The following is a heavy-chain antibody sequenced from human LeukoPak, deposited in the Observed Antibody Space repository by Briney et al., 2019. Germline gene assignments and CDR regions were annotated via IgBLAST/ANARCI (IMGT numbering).Heavy chain of an antibody. Sequence: EASVKVSCKASGYTFTGYYMHWVRHAPGQGLEWMGSINPNSGGTKYAQKFQGRVTMTRDTSISTAYMELSRLRSDDTAVYYCTRGSTMVRGVTKAAWFDPWGQGTLVTVSS. J-gene: IGHJ5*02. CDR1: GYTFTGYY. CDR3: TRGSTMVRGVTKAAWFDP. V-gene: IGHV1-2*02. CDR2: INPNSGGT. D-gene: IGHD3-10*01.